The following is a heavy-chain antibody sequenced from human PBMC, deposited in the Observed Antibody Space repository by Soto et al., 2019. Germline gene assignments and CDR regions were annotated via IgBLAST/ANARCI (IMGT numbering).Heavy chain of an antibody. J-gene: IGHJ6*02. Sequence: TGGSLRLSCAASGFTFSSYAMSWVRQAPGKGLEWVSAISGSGGSTYNEDSVKGRFTISRDNSKNSVYLQVNSLRADDTAVYYCAKGHTNENGHYSYYGMDVWGQGTTVTVSS. V-gene: IGHV3-23*01. CDR1: GFTFSSYA. D-gene: IGHD2-8*01. CDR3: AKGHTNENGHYSYYGMDV. CDR2: ISGSGGST.